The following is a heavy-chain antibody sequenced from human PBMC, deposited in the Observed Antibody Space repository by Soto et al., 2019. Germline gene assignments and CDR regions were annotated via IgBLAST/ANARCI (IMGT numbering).Heavy chain of an antibody. CDR2: INHSGST. CDR1: GGSFSGYY. J-gene: IGHJ6*02. Sequence: PSETLSLTCAVYGGSFSGYYWSWIRQPPGKGLEWIGEINHSGSTNYNPSLKSRVTISVDTSKNQFSLKLSSVTAADTAVYYCARGSHSTRVPAALGLEKNYYYYYGMDVRGQRTTVTVSS. CDR3: ARGSHSTRVPAALGLEKNYYYYYGMDV. V-gene: IGHV4-34*01. D-gene: IGHD2-2*01.